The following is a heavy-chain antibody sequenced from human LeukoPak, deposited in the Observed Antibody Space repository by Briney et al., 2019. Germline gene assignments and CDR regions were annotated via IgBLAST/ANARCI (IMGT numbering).Heavy chain of an antibody. CDR3: AKELLIVGAAIDY. CDR1: GFTVSSNY. J-gene: IGHJ4*02. CDR2: ISGSGGST. D-gene: IGHD1-26*01. V-gene: IGHV3-23*01. Sequence: GGSLRLSCAASGFTVSSNYMSWVRQAPGKGLEWVSAISGSGGSTYYADSVKDRFTISRDNSMNTLYLQMNSLRAEDTAVYYCAKELLIVGAAIDYWGQGTLVTVSS.